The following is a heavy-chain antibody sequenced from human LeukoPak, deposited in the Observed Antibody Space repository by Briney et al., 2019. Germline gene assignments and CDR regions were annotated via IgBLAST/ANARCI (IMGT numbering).Heavy chain of an antibody. D-gene: IGHD3-3*01. CDR3: TTDPGFLEWLSEDQRFDY. V-gene: IGHV3-15*01. CDR2: IKSKTDGGTT. CDR1: GFTFSNAW. Sequence: PGGSLRLSCAASGFTFSNAWMSWVRQAPGKGLEWVGRIKSKTDGGTTDYAAPVKGRFTISRDDSKNTLYLQMNSLKTEHTAVYYCTTDPGFLEWLSEDQRFDYWGQGTLVTVSS. J-gene: IGHJ4*02.